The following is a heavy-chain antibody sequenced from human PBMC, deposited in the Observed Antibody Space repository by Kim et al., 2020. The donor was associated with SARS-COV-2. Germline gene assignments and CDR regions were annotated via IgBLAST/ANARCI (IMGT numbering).Heavy chain of an antibody. Sequence: TNYNPSLKSRVTISVDTSKNQFSLKLSSVTAADTAVYYCARGGSNGYYYGWGQGTLVTVSS. V-gene: IGHV4-59*09. CDR2: T. J-gene: IGHJ4*02. CDR3: ARGGSNGYYYG. D-gene: IGHD3-22*01.